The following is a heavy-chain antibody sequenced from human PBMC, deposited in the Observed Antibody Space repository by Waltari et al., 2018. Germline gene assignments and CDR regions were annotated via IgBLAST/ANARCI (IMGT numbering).Heavy chain of an antibody. D-gene: IGHD3-9*01. Sequence: QVQLQESGPGLVKPSQTLSLTCTVSGGSISSGSYYWSWIRQPAGKGLEWIGYIYTSGGTNYNPSRKSRVTISVDTAKNQFSLKLSSGTAADTAVYYCARGGDILTGYYTFDYWGQGTLVTVSS. J-gene: IGHJ4*02. CDR1: GGSISSGSYY. CDR2: IYTSGGT. CDR3: ARGGDILTGYYTFDY. V-gene: IGHV4-61*09.